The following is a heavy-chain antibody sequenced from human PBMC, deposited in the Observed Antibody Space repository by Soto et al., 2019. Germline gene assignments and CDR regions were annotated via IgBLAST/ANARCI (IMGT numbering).Heavy chain of an antibody. CDR2: IYYSGST. V-gene: IGHV4-31*11. CDR3: ARAMGGLGADAFDI. CDR1: GGSISSGGYY. D-gene: IGHD1-26*01. J-gene: IGHJ3*02. Sequence: TLSLTCAVSGGSISSGGYYWSWIRHHPGKGLEWIGYIYYSGSTYYNPSLKSRVTISVDTSKNQFSLKLSSVTAADTAVYYCARAMGGLGADAFDIWGQGTMVTVSS.